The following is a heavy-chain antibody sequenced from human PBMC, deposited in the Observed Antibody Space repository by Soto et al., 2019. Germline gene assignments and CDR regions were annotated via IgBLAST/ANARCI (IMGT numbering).Heavy chain of an antibody. J-gene: IGHJ5*02. CDR2: MNLDSGNT. Sequence: QVQLVQSGAEVKKPGASVKVSCKASVYTFTNYAIHWVRQATGQGLEWMGWMNLDSGNTGQSKQFQGRVTMPRDTSISTAYMEMSSLRSEDTAVYYCARGRFRRTWFDPWGQGTLVTVSS. V-gene: IGHV1-8*01. D-gene: IGHD3-16*01. CDR3: ARGRFRRTWFDP. CDR1: VYTFTNYA.